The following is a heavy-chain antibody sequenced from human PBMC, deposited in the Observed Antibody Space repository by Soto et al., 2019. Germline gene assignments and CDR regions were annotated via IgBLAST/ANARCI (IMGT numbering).Heavy chain of an antibody. CDR2: IYPGDSDT. Sequence: LKISCKGSGYSFTTYWIAWVRQMPGKGLEWMGIIYPGDSDTRYSPSFQGQVTISADKSISTAFLQWSSLKPSDTAMYYCARAGPAADYFDYWGQGTLVTVSS. J-gene: IGHJ4*02. D-gene: IGHD2-2*01. CDR3: ARAGPAADYFDY. CDR1: GYSFTTYW. V-gene: IGHV5-51*01.